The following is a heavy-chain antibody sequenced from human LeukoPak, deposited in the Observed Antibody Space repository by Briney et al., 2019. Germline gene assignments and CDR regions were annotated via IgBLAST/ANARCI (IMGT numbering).Heavy chain of an antibody. J-gene: IGHJ4*02. CDR1: GVTFSSNY. CDR3: ANLPREDY. Sequence: GGSLRLSCAASGVTFSSNYMTWVRQAPGKGLEWVSIIYSSGSTYYADSLKGRFTISRENSKNTVYLQMSSLRVEDTAVYYCANLPREDYWGQGTLVTVSS. CDR2: IYSSGST. V-gene: IGHV3-53*01. D-gene: IGHD1-26*01.